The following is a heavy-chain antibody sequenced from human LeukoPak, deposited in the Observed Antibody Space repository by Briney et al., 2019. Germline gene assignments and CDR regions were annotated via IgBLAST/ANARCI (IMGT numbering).Heavy chain of an antibody. Sequence: PSETLSLTCTVSGGSISSYYWSWIRQPPGKGLEWIGYIYYSGSTNYNPSLTSRVTISVDTSKNQFSLKLSSVTAADTAVYYCARRGIAAAGYDYWGQGTLVTVSS. J-gene: IGHJ4*02. CDR2: IYYSGST. CDR1: GGSISSYY. CDR3: ARRGIAAAGYDY. D-gene: IGHD6-13*01. V-gene: IGHV4-59*08.